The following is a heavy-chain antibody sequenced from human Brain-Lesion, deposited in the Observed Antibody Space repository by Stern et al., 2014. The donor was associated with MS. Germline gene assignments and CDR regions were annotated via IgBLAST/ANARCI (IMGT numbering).Heavy chain of an antibody. V-gene: IGHV1-2*02. D-gene: IGHD3-3*01. CDR3: ARDQRGITIFGVVTDYYYLGMDV. CDR1: GYIFTGYY. J-gene: IGHJ6*02. Sequence: QVQLVQSGAEVKKPGASVKVSCKTSGYIFTGYYIHWVRPAPGQGLEWIAWIHPNTGGTKDAQKFQGRVAMSRDTSISTAYVELSSLTSDDTAVYYCARDQRGITIFGVVTDYYYLGMDVWGQGTTVTVSS. CDR2: IHPNTGGT.